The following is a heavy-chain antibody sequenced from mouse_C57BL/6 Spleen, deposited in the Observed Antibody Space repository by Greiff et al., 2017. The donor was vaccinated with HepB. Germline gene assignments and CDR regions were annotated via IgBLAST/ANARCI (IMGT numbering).Heavy chain of an antibody. CDR3: VRDYYGSSWDY. Sequence: EVQVVESGGGLVQPKGSLKLSCAASGFSFNTYAMNWVRQAPGKGLEWVAPIRSKSNNYATYYADSVKDRFTISSDDSESMLYLQMNNLKTEDTAMYYCVRDYYGSSWDYWGQGTTLTVSS. J-gene: IGHJ2*01. CDR2: IRSKSNNYAT. D-gene: IGHD1-1*01. V-gene: IGHV10-1*01. CDR1: GFSFNTYA.